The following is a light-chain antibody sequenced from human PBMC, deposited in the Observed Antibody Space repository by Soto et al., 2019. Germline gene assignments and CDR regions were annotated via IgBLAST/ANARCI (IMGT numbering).Light chain of an antibody. J-gene: IGLJ2*01. V-gene: IGLV2-11*01. CDR1: SSDVGAYNY. Sequence: QSALTQPRSVSGSPGQSVTISCTGTSSDVGAYNYVSWYQQYPGNAPKLIIYDVNKCPSGVPDRFSASKSGNTASLTISGLQAEDEADYYCCSYAGSNAFAFGGGTKLTVL. CDR3: CSYAGSNAFA. CDR2: DVN.